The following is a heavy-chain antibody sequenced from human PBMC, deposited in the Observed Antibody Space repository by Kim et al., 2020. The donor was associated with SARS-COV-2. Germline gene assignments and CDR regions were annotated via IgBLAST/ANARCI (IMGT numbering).Heavy chain of an antibody. V-gene: IGHV3-48*03. CDR2: ISSSGSTT. Sequence: GGSLRLSCAASGFTFSSYDMNWVRQAPGKGLEWVSYISSSGSTTYYADSVKGRFTISRDNAKNSLYLQMNSLRAEDTAVYFCARDAVKGYYYGMDVWRRGTAVTVSS. CDR1: GFTFSSYD. J-gene: IGHJ6*02. CDR3: ARDAVKGYYYGMDV.